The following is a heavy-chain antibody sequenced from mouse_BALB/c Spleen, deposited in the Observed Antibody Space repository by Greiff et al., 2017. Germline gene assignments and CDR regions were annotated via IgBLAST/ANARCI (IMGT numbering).Heavy chain of an antibody. Sequence: VQLQQSGAELMKPGASVKISCKATGYTFSSYWIEWVKQRPGHGLEWIGEILPGSGSTNYNEKFKGKATFTADTSSNTAYMQLSSLTSEDSAVYYCAKGRITTVVATPYAMDYWGQGTSVTVSS. V-gene: IGHV1-9*01. J-gene: IGHJ4*01. D-gene: IGHD1-1*01. CDR2: ILPGSGST. CDR1: GYTFSSYW. CDR3: AKGRITTVVATPYAMDY.